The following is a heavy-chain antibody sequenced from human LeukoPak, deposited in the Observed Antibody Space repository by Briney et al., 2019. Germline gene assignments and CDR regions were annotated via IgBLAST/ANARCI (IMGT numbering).Heavy chain of an antibody. D-gene: IGHD5-12*01. CDR2: INHSGSA. J-gene: IGHJ4*02. Sequence: SETLSLTCTVSGGSITSSSYYWGWIRQPPGKGLEWIGEINHSGSANYNPSLKSRVTISVDTSKNQFSLKLSSVTAADTAVYYCAGGPSGYDYKFDYWGQGTLVTVSS. CDR3: AGGPSGYDYKFDY. CDR1: GGSITSSSYY. V-gene: IGHV4-39*07.